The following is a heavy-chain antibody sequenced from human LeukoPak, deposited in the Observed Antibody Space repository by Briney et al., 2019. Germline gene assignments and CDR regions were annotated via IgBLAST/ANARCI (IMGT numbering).Heavy chain of an antibody. V-gene: IGHV3-23*01. CDR2: ISGSGGST. CDR3: VKETGSGPGYYFHY. Sequence: GGSLRLSCAVSGFTFSNYAMSWVRQAPGKGLEWVSAISGSGGSTHYADSVKGRFSISRDNSKNTLYLQMNSLRAEDTAVYYCVKETGSGPGYYFHYWGQGTLVTVSS. D-gene: IGHD6-19*01. J-gene: IGHJ4*02. CDR1: GFTFSNYA.